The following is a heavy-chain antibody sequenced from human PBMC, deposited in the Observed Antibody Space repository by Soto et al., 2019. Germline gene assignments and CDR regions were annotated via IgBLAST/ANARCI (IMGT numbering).Heavy chain of an antibody. CDR2: IYDSGST. CDR3: ARGSSSYYDYGMDV. J-gene: IGHJ6*02. Sequence: SETLSLTCAVSGDSIGRGGYSWTWIRQPPGKALEWIGNIYDSGSTSYNPSLKSRVTMSVDTSKNQFSLRLTSVTAADTAAYFCARGSSSYYDYGMDVWGQGTTVTVSS. V-gene: IGHV4-30-2*01. CDR1: GDSIGRGGYS. D-gene: IGHD6-6*01.